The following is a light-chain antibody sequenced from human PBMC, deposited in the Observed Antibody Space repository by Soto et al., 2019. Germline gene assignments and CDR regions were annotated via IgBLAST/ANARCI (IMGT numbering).Light chain of an antibody. CDR1: ITDIGAYNY. Sequence: SXLXQPASVSVSPGXSITISFTGTITDIGAYNYVSWYQQHPGKAPKLLIYGVSSRPSWVSNRFSGPKSGNAAYLTISGLKADDEAEYYCSSYTSSITPYVFGTGTKVTVL. CDR3: SSYTSSITPYV. V-gene: IGLV2-14*01. J-gene: IGLJ1*01. CDR2: GVS.